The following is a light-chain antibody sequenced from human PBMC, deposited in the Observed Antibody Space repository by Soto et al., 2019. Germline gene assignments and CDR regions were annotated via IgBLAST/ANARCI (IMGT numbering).Light chain of an antibody. CDR1: NSDVGGYNY. V-gene: IGLV2-14*01. CDR3: SSYTTTNTLYV. CDR2: EVF. J-gene: IGLJ1*01. Sequence: QSVLTQPASVSGSPGQSITIPCTGTNSDVGGYNYLSWYQHHPGKAPKLMIYEVFNRPSGVSSRFSGSKSGSTASLTISGLQAEDEADYYCSSYTTTNTLYVFGTGTKVTVL.